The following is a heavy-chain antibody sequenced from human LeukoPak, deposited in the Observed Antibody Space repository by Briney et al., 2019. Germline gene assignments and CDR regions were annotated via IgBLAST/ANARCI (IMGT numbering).Heavy chain of an antibody. CDR3: ASTYGDYGGWFDY. CDR2: IYYSGST. J-gene: IGHJ4*02. D-gene: IGHD4-17*01. V-gene: IGHV4-61*05. CDR1: GGSISSSSYY. Sequence: PSGTLSLTCTVSGGSISSSSYYWGWIRQPPGKGLEWIGYIYYSGSTNYNPSLKSRVTISVDTSKNQFSLKLSSVTAADTAVYYCASTYGDYGGWFDYWGQGTLVTVSS.